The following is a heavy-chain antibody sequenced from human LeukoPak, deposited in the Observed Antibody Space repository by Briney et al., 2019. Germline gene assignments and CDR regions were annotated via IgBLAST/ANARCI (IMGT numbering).Heavy chain of an antibody. J-gene: IGHJ5*02. CDR1: EFTFSSYN. CDR2: ISSSSKYI. CDR3: AREDPSIAVVNWFDP. D-gene: IGHD6-19*01. Sequence: GGSLRLSCAASEFTFSSYNMNWVRQAPGKGLEWVSSISSSSKYIYYADSVKGRFTISRDNAKNSLYLQMNSLRAEDTAVYYCAREDPSIAVVNWFDPWGQGTLVTVSS. V-gene: IGHV3-21*01.